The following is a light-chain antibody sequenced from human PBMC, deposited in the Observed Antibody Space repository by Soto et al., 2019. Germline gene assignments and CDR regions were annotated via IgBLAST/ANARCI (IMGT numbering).Light chain of an antibody. V-gene: IGLV2-14*01. CDR2: QVS. Sequence: QSALTQPASVSGSPGQSITISCTGTSSDVGNYNYVSWYQQHPGKAPKLMIYQVSNRPSGVSNRFSGSKSGNTASLTISGLQAEDEADYYCSSYTTSTTVVFGGGTKDRP. CDR1: SSDVGNYNY. CDR3: SSYTTSTTVV. J-gene: IGLJ2*01.